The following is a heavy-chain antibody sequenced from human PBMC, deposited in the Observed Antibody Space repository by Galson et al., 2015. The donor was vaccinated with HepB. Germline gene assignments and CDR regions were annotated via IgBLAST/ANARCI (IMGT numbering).Heavy chain of an antibody. CDR2: ISSRGTTM. J-gene: IGHJ4*02. V-gene: IGHV3-11*01. Sequence: SLRLSCAASGFTFGGYYMSWIRQAPGKGLEWISYISSRGTTMYYTDSVEGRFTVSRDNVNNSLYLQMNSLRVEDTAVYFCAKGFADYFDYWGQGTLVTVSS. CDR1: GFTFGGYY. CDR3: AKGFADYFDY.